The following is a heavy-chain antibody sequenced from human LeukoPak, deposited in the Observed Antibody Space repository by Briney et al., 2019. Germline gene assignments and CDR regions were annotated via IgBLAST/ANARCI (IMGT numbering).Heavy chain of an antibody. CDR1: GFTFDDYA. D-gene: IGHD4-23*01. J-gene: IGHJ4*02. CDR2: ISWNSGSV. V-gene: IGHV3-9*01. CDR3: AKEDGDKGPFDS. Sequence: GRSPRLSCTASGFTFDDYAMHWVRQAPGKGVEWVSGISWNSGSVGYADSVKGRFTISRDNAKNSLYLQMNSLRTEDTALYYCAKEDGDKGPFDSWGQGTLVTVSS.